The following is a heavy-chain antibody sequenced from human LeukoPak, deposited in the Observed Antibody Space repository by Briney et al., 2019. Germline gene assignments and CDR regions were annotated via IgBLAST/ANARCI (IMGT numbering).Heavy chain of an antibody. CDR3: AKDNEITYYDILTGLWYFDY. V-gene: IGHV3-23*01. CDR2: ISGSGGST. CDR1: GFTFSSYA. D-gene: IGHD3-9*01. J-gene: IGHJ4*02. Sequence: GGSLRLSCAASGFTFSSYAMSWVRQAPGKGLEWVSAISGSGGSTYYADSVKGRFTISRDNSKNTLYLQMNSLRAKDTAVYYCAKDNEITYYDILTGLWYFDYWGQGTLVTVSS.